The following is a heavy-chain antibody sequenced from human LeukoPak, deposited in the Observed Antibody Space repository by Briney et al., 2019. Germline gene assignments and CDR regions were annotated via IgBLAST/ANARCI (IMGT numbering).Heavy chain of an antibody. CDR1: GYTFTSYA. CDR3: AREGGVRGVIISSWFDP. CDR2: INTNTGNP. D-gene: IGHD3-10*01. V-gene: IGHV7-4-1*02. Sequence: ASVKVSCKASGYTFTSYAMNWVRQAPGQGLEWMGWINTNTGNPTYAQGFTGRFVFSWDTSVSTAYLQISSLKAEDTAVYYCAREGGVRGVIISSWFDPWGQGTLVTVSS. J-gene: IGHJ5*02.